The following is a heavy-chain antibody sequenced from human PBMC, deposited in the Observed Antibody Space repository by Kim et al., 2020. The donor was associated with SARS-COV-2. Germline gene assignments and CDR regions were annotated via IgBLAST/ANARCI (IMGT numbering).Heavy chain of an antibody. V-gene: IGHV7-4-1*02. D-gene: IGHD2-15*01. J-gene: IGHJ6*02. CDR3: ARDTPLGYCSGGSCYSAYYYYGMDV. CDR1: GYTFTSYA. CDR2: INTNTGNP. Sequence: ASVKVSCKASGYTFTSYAMNWVRQAPGQGLEWMGWINTNTGNPTYAQGFTGRFVFSLDTSVSTAYLQISSLKAEDTAVYYCARDTPLGYCSGGSCYSAYYYYGMDVWGQGTTVTVSS.